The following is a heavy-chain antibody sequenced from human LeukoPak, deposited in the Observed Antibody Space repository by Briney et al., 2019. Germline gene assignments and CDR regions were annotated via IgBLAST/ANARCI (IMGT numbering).Heavy chain of an antibody. CDR1: GFTFSKYW. D-gene: IGHD6-19*01. CDR2: INTDGTVT. Sequence: GGSLRLSCAASGFTFSKYWMLWVRHAPGKGLESVSRINTDGTVTAYADSVKGRFTVSRDNADNTMFLQMNSVRDEDTAVYYCATKQWLAPPPDSWGQGTPVTVSS. J-gene: IGHJ4*02. CDR3: ATKQWLAPPPDS. V-gene: IGHV3-74*01.